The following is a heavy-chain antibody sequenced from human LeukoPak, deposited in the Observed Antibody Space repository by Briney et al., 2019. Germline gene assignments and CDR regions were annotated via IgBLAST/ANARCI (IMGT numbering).Heavy chain of an antibody. D-gene: IGHD3-16*02. CDR1: GGSISSSNYY. J-gene: IGHJ4*02. CDR3: ARTLGWASSRYPFDG. V-gene: IGHV4-39*01. CDR2: MYYSGNT. Sequence: PSETLSLTCTVSGGSISSSNYYWGWIRQPPGKGLEWIGSMYYSGNTDYNPSLKSRVTISVDASKNQFSLKVNSVTAADTAVYYCARTLGWASSRYPFDGWGQGTLVTVSS.